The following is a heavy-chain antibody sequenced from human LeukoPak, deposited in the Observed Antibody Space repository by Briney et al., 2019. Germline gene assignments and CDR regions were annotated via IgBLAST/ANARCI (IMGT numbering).Heavy chain of an antibody. Sequence: ASVKVSCKASGYIFRSYGISWVRQAPGQGLEWMGWISAYNGNTKYAQKVQGRVTMTTDTPTSTAYMELRRLRSDDTAVYYCARDTEWEVNPDYFDYWGQGTLVTVSS. J-gene: IGHJ4*02. CDR3: ARDTEWEVNPDYFDY. CDR2: ISAYNGNT. CDR1: GYIFRSYG. V-gene: IGHV1-18*01. D-gene: IGHD1-26*01.